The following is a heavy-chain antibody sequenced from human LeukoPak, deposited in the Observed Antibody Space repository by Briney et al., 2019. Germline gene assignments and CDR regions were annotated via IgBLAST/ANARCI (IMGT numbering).Heavy chain of an antibody. Sequence: GGSLRLSCAASGFTFDDYAMHWVRHAPGKGLEWVSGISWNSGSIGYADSVKGRFTISRDNAKNSLYLQMNSLRAEDTALYYCAKDALSVVPAAISFNWFDPWGQGTLVTVSS. CDR3: AKDALSVVPAAISFNWFDP. CDR2: ISWNSGSI. V-gene: IGHV3-9*01. CDR1: GFTFDDYA. J-gene: IGHJ5*02. D-gene: IGHD2-2*02.